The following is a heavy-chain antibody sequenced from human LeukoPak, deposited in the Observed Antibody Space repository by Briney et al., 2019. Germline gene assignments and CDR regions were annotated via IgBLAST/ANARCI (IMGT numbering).Heavy chain of an antibody. V-gene: IGHV3-30*03. CDR2: ISYDGSNK. J-gene: IGHJ3*01. CDR1: GFSFRSYG. Sequence: GGSLRLSCAASGFSFRSYGMHWVRQAPGKGLEWVAVISYDGSNKYYADSVKGRFTISRDNAKNTVYLQMNSLRAEDTAVYYCARRRERGASDAFAFWGQGTMVTVSS. D-gene: IGHD3-16*01. CDR3: ARRRERGASDAFAF.